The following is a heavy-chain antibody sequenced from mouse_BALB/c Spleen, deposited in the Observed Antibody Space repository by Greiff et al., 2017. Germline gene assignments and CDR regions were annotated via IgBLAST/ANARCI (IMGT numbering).Heavy chain of an antibody. CDR3: ARQTGLREAMDD. Sequence: EVKLVESGGDLVKPGGSLKLSCAASGFTFSSYGMSWVRQTPDKRLEWVATISSGGSYTYYPDSVKGRITISRDNAKNTLYLQMSSLKSEDTAMYYCARQTGLREAMDDWGQGTSVTVSS. V-gene: IGHV5-6*02. D-gene: IGHD2-4*01. CDR1: GFTFSSYG. CDR2: ISSGGSYT. J-gene: IGHJ4*01.